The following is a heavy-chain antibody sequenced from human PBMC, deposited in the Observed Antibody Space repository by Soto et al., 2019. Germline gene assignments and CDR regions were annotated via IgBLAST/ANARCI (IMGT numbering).Heavy chain of an antibody. D-gene: IGHD6-19*01. J-gene: IGHJ4*02. CDR3: ARGGIAVAGTFDY. V-gene: IGHV3-11*01. CDR2: ISNGDETT. CDR1: GFIFTDYS. Sequence: SCAASGFIFTDYSMTLIRQAPGKGLEWVSYISNGDETTHYADSVKGRFIVSRDNAKKVLFLQMSGLRVDDTAVYYCARGGIAVAGTFDYWGQGTLVTVSS.